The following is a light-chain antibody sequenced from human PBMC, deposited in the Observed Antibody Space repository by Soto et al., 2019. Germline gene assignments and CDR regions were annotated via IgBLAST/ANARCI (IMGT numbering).Light chain of an antibody. V-gene: IGKV3-15*01. Sequence: ETVMTHSPATLSVSPGERATLSCRASQSVSSNLAWYQQKPGQPPRLLIYDISTRATGIPARFSGSGSGTEFTLSISSLQSEDFAVYYCQQYNNWPLTFGGGTKVDIK. J-gene: IGKJ4*01. CDR3: QQYNNWPLT. CDR2: DIS. CDR1: QSVSSN.